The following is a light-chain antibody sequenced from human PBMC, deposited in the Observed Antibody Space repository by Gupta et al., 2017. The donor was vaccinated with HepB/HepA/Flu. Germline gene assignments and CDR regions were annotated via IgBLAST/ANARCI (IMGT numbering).Light chain of an antibody. V-gene: IGKV3-15*01. Sequence: ETVMTQPPATLSVSPGEGATLSCRASQCVHTNLAWYQQKPGQAPRLLIYSASTRATCIPVRFSGSGSGTEFTLTISCLQSEDFAVYFCLQYNYWPVTFGQGTKMEIK. CDR3: LQYNYWPVT. CDR1: QCVHTN. CDR2: SAS. J-gene: IGKJ1*01.